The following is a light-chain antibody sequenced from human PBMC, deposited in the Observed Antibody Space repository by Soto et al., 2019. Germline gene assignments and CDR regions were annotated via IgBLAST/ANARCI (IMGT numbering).Light chain of an antibody. Sequence: IVLTQSPATLSLSPGERATLSCSASQSVSSYLAWYQQKPGQAPRLLIYDASNRATGIPARFSGSGSGTEFTLTISSLQSADFAVYYCQQYNNWPRTFGQGTKVDI. CDR1: QSVSSY. J-gene: IGKJ1*01. CDR3: QQYNNWPRT. V-gene: IGKV3-15*01. CDR2: DAS.